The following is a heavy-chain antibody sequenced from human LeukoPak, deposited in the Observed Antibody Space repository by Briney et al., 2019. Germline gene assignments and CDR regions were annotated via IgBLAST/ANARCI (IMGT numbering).Heavy chain of an antibody. Sequence: SETLSLTCSVSGVSVSSGGYYWSWIRQHPGEGLEWIGYNTYYNPSLKSRVTILVDTSKNQFSLKLSSVTAADTAVYYCARAILTPSGYVWYFDLWGRGTLVTVSS. V-gene: IGHV4-31*03. CDR3: ARAILTPSGYVWYFDL. J-gene: IGHJ2*01. CDR1: GVSVSSGGYY. D-gene: IGHD3-3*01. CDR2: NT.